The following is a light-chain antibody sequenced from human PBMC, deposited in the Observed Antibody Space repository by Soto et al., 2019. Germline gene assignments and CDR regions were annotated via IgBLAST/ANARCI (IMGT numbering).Light chain of an antibody. V-gene: IGKV1-12*01. CDR2: AAS. J-gene: IGKJ4*01. CDR3: QQANSFPLT. Sequence: DIQMTQSPSSVSASIGDRVTSTCRASQDISNWLAWYQQRPGIAPKLLIYAASSLQSGVPSRFSGSGSGTDFTLTISSLQPEDFATYYCQQANSFPLTFGGGTKVEI. CDR1: QDISNW.